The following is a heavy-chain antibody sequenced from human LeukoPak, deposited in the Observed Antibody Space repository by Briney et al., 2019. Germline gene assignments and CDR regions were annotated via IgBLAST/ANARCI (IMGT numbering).Heavy chain of an antibody. J-gene: IGHJ4*02. Sequence: SETLSLTCAVYGGSFSGYYWSWIRQPPGKGLEWIGEINHSGGTNYNPSLKSRVTISVDTSKNQFSLKLSSVTAADTAVYYCARRPLYSRPFDYWGQGTLVTVSS. D-gene: IGHD6-13*01. V-gene: IGHV4-34*01. CDR1: GGSFSGYY. CDR3: ARRPLYSRPFDY. CDR2: INHSGGT.